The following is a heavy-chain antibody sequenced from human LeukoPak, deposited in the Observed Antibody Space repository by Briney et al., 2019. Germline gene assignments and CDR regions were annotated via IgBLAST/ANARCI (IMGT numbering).Heavy chain of an antibody. Sequence: PGGSLRLSCAASGFTFDDYAMHWVRQAPGKGLEWVSGISWNSGSIGYADSVKGRFTISRDNAKNSLYLRMNSLRAEDTALYYCAKGRDKYQLLSKDWFDPWGQGTLVTVSS. V-gene: IGHV3-9*01. CDR3: AKGRDKYQLLSKDWFDP. J-gene: IGHJ5*02. CDR2: ISWNSGSI. D-gene: IGHD2-2*01. CDR1: GFTFDDYA.